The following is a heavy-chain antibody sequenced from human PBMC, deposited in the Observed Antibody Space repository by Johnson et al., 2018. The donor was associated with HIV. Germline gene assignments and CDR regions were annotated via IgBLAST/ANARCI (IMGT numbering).Heavy chain of an antibody. J-gene: IGHJ3*02. D-gene: IGHD1-26*01. Sequence: VQLVESGGGLVKPGGSLRLSCAASGFTFSSYAIHWVRQAPGMGLEYVSAISSNGGSTYYANSVTGRFTISRDNSKNTLYLQMGSLRAEDMAVYYCARDGNGLGGIVGARGAFDIWGQGTMVTVSS. CDR1: GFTFSSYA. CDR3: ARDGNGLGGIVGARGAFDI. V-gene: IGHV3-64*01. CDR2: ISSNGGST.